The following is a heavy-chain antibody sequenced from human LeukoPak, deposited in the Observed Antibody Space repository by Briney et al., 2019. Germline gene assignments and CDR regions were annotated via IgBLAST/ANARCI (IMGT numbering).Heavy chain of an antibody. CDR2: ISGSGGST. J-gene: IGHJ4*02. CDR1: GFTFSSYA. D-gene: IGHD6-13*01. CDR3: AKTSGYSCTSGVDY. V-gene: IGHV3-23*01. Sequence: GGSLRLSCAASGFTFSSYAMSWIRQAPGKGLEWVSAISGSGGSTYYADSVKGRFTISRDNSKNTLYLQMNSLRAEDTAVYYCAKTSGYSCTSGVDYWGQGTLVTVSS.